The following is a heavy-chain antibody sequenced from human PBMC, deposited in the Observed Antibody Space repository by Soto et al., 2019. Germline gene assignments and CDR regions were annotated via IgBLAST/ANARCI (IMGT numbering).Heavy chain of an antibody. V-gene: IGHV4-39*01. J-gene: IGHJ3*02. CDR2: IYYSGST. CDR3: ARQTIFGVVIILDAFDI. D-gene: IGHD3-3*01. CDR1: GGSISSSSYY. Sequence: SETLSLTCTVSGGSISSSSYYWGWIRQPPGKGLEWIGSIYYSGSTYYNPSLKSRVTISVDTSKNQFSLKLSSVTAADTAVYYCARQTIFGVVIILDAFDIWGQGTMVTVSS.